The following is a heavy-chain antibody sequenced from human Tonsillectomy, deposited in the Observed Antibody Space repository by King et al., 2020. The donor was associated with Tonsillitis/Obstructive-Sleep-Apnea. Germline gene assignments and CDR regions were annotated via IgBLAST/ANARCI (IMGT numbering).Heavy chain of an antibody. CDR3: TSAHCSSTSCCKLYFYL. CDR1: GFTFGDYA. Sequence: VQLVESGGGLVQPGRSLRLSCTASGFTFGDYAMSWVRQAPGKGLEGVGFIRSKAYGGTTEYAASVKGRFTISRDESKSIAYLQMNRLKTEDTAVYYCTSAHCSSTSCCKLYFYLCGRGTLVTVSS. V-gene: IGHV3-49*04. J-gene: IGHJ2*01. D-gene: IGHD2-2*01. CDR2: IRSKAYGGTT.